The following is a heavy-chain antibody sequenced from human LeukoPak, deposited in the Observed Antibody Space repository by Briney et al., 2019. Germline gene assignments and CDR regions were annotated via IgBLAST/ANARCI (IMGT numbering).Heavy chain of an antibody. J-gene: IGHJ4*02. Sequence: SETLSLTCAVSGYSISSGYYWGWPRHPPGEGLEWIGSIYHSGSTYYDPSLKSRVTISVDTSKNQFSLKLSSVTAADTAVYYCAVDEGSCDYWGRGTLVTVSS. V-gene: IGHV4-38-2*01. CDR3: AVDEGSCDY. CDR2: IYHSGST. CDR1: GYSISSGYY.